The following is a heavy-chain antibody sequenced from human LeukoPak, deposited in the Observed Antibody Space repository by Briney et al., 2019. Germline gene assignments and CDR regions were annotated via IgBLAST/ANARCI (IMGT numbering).Heavy chain of an antibody. D-gene: IGHD1-26*01. CDR1: GFTFSNYW. CDR3: ARGTKWVIAREFDY. Sequence: GGSLRLSCGAPGFTFSNYWMPWVRQAPGKGLEWVSSISSSATYIYYADSLKGRFTISRDNAKNSLYLQINNLRAEDTAVYYCARGTKWVIAREFDYWGQGTLVTVSS. J-gene: IGHJ4*02. CDR2: ISSSATYI. V-gene: IGHV3-21*01.